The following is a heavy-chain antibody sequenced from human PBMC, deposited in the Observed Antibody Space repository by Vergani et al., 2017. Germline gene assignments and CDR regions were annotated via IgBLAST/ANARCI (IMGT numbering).Heavy chain of an antibody. CDR1: GFTFDDYA. CDR2: ISWNGGNI. J-gene: IGHJ4*02. CDR3: TKDGGGVGYTYGYFGS. V-gene: IGHV3-9*03. Sequence: EVQLVESGGGLVQPGRSLRLSCAASGFTFDDYAMHWVRQAPGKGLEWVSGISWNGGNIGYADSVNGRFTISRDNAKNSLYLQMNSLRAEDMAFYYCTKDGGGVGYTYGYFGSWGQGTLVTVSS. D-gene: IGHD5-18*01.